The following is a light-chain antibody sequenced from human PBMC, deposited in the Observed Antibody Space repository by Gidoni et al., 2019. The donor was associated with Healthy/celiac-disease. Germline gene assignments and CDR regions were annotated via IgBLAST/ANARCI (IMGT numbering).Light chain of an antibody. Sequence: DTVMTQSPLSLPVTPGEPASISCRSSQSLLHSNGYNYLDWYLQKPGQSPQLLIYLGSNRTSGVPDRFSGSGSGTDFTLKISRVEAEDVGVYYCMQALQTPWTFGQGTKVESK. J-gene: IGKJ1*01. CDR3: MQALQTPWT. V-gene: IGKV2-28*01. CDR1: QSLLHSNGYNY. CDR2: LGS.